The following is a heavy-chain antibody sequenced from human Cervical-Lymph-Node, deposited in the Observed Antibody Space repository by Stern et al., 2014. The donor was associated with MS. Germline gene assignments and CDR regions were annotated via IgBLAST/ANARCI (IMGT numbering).Heavy chain of an antibody. V-gene: IGHV3-9*01. Sequence: QLVQSGGGLVQPGRSLRLSCAASGFTFDDYAMHWVRQAPGKGLEWVSCISWNSGSIGYADSVKGRFTISRDNAKNSLYLQMNSLRAEDTALYYCAKGADLDYWGQGTLVTVSS. CDR1: GFTFDDYA. CDR2: ISWNSGSI. D-gene: IGHD3-3*01. J-gene: IGHJ4*02. CDR3: AKGADLDY.